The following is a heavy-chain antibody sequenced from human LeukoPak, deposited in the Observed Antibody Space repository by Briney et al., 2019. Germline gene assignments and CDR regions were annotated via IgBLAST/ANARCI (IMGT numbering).Heavy chain of an antibody. CDR3: AKGRIQSYMAPEY. CDR1: GFTFSSYA. Sequence: GGSMRLSCAASGFTFSSYAMSWVRQAPGKGLEGVSAISGGGGSMYYADSVKGRFTISRDNSKNTLYLQMNSLRAEDTAIYYCAKGRIQSYMAPEYWGQGTLVTVSS. D-gene: IGHD4-11*01. J-gene: IGHJ4*02. V-gene: IGHV3-23*01. CDR2: ISGGGGSM.